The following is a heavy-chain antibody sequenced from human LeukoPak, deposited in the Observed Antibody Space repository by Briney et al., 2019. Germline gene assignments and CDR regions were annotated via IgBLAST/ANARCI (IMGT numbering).Heavy chain of an antibody. CDR3: AREGVVTAIHYFDY. CDR2: IYSSGST. D-gene: IGHD2-21*02. Sequence: SETLSLTCTVSGGSISSYYWNWIRQPAEKGLEWIGRIYSSGSTNYNPSLKSRVTMSVDTSKNQFSLKLSSVTAADTAVYYCAREGVVTAIHYFDYWGQGTLVTVSS. V-gene: IGHV4-4*07. J-gene: IGHJ4*02. CDR1: GGSISSYY.